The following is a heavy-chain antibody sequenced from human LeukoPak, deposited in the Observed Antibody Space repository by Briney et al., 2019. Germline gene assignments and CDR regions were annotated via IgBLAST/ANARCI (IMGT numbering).Heavy chain of an antibody. CDR3: ARNPTEDPRFHWFDP. D-gene: IGHD4-17*01. CDR2: IYYSGST. Sequence: SETLSLTCTVSGGSISSSSYYWGWIRQPPGKGLEWIGSIYYSGSTYYNPSLKSRVTISVDTSKNQFSLKLSSVTAADTAVYYCARNPTEDPRFHWFDPCGQGTLVTVSS. J-gene: IGHJ5*02. V-gene: IGHV4-39*01. CDR1: GGSISSSSYY.